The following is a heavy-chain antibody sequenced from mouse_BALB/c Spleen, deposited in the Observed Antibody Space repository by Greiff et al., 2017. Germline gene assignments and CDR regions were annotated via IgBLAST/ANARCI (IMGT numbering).Heavy chain of an antibody. D-gene: IGHD1-2*01. CDR1: GFTFSNYW. J-gene: IGHJ1*01. CDR2: IRLKSNNYAT. V-gene: IGHV6-6*02. CDR3: TRPGLRLRYWYFDV. Sequence: EVKLEESGGGLVQPGGSVKLSCVASGFTFSNYWMNWVRQSPEKGLEWVAEIRLKSNNYATHYAESVKGRFTISRDDSKSSVYLQMNNLRAEDTGIYYCTRPGLRLRYWYFDVWGAGTTVTVSS.